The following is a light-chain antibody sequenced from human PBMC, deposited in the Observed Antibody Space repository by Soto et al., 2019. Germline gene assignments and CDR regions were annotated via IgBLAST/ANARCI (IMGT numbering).Light chain of an antibody. CDR3: QQSYITPPIT. V-gene: IGKV1-39*01. J-gene: IGKJ5*01. CDR1: QSISSY. CDR2: AAS. Sequence: DIQMTQSPSSLSASVGDRVTITCRASQSISSYLNWYQQKPGKAPKLLIYAASSLRSGVPSRFSGSGSGTDFTLTIDGLQPEDFAVYYCQQSYITPPITFGQGTRLEIK.